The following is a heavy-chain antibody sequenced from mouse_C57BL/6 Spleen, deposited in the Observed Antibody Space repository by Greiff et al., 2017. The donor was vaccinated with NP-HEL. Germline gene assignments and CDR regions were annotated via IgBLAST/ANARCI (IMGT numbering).Heavy chain of an antibody. D-gene: IGHD1-1*01. CDR1: GYTFTEYT. CDR2: FYPGSGSI. J-gene: IGHJ2*01. Sequence: QVQLKESGAELVKPGASVKLSCKASGYTFTEYTIHWVKQRSGQGLEWIGWFYPGSGSIKYNEKFKDKATLTADKSSSTVYMELSRLTSEDSAVYFCARHEVRITTVVVDYFDYWGQGTTLTVSS. V-gene: IGHV1-62-2*01. CDR3: ARHEVRITTVVVDYFDY.